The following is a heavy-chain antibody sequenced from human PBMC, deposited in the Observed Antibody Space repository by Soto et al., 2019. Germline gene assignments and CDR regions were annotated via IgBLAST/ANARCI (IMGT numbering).Heavy chain of an antibody. D-gene: IGHD1-26*01. J-gene: IGHJ4*02. CDR3: ARERGGSYSFSFYY. CDR1: GGTFSSYA. Sequence: QVQLVQSGAEVKKPGSSVKVSCKASGGTFSSYAISWVRQAPGPGLEWMGGIIPIFGTAHYAQKFQGRVTISADKSTSTAYMELRSLSSEDTAVYYCARERGGSYSFSFYYWGQGTLVTVSS. CDR2: IIPIFGTA. V-gene: IGHV1-69*06.